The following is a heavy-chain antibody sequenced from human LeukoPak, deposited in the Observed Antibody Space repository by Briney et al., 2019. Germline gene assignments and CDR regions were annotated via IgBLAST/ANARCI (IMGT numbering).Heavy chain of an antibody. CDR2: IKQDGSEK. V-gene: IGHV3-7*01. Sequence: GGSLRLSCAASGFTFSIYGTHWVRQAPGKGLEWVANIKQDGSEKYYVDSVKGRFTISRDNAKNSLYLQMNSLRAEDTAVYYCARADFWSGWPFDPWGQGTLVTVSS. D-gene: IGHD3-3*01. J-gene: IGHJ5*02. CDR1: GFTFSIYG. CDR3: ARADFWSGWPFDP.